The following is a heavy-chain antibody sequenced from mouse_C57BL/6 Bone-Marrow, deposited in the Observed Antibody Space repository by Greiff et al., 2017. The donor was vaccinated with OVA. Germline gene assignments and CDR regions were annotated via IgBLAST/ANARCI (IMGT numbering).Heavy chain of an antibody. Sequence: EVKLQQSVAELVRPGASVKLSCTASGFNIKNTYMHWVKQRPEQGLEWIGRIDPANGNTKYAPKFQGKATITADTSSNTAYLQLSSLTSEDTAIYYCARVLITTVVARYFDVWGTGTTVTVSS. CDR3: ARVLITTVVARYFDV. V-gene: IGHV14-3*01. J-gene: IGHJ1*03. D-gene: IGHD1-1*01. CDR2: IDPANGNT. CDR1: GFNIKNTY.